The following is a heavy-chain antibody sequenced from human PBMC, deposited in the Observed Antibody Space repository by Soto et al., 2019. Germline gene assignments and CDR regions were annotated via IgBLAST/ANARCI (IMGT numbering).Heavy chain of an antibody. CDR1: GRSVSSGGYY. CDR3: LRDQSLDRSEHWFD. J-gene: IGHJ5*01. CDR2: IYHIGSP. Sequence: TLSLTCTVSGRSVSSGGYYWTWIRQHPGRGLEWIGYIYHIGSPYYDPSLESRVTISLDTSKNEFSVYLTSENAADTNIYYRLRDQSLDRSEHWFD. V-gene: IGHV4-31*03. D-gene: IGHD6-19*01.